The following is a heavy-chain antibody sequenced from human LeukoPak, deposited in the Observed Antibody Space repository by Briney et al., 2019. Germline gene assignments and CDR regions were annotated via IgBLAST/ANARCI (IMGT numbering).Heavy chain of an antibody. CDR2: ISGSGDST. J-gene: IGHJ6*03. Sequence: TGGSLRLSCAASGFTFRSYGMSWVRQVPGKGLEWVSTISGSGDSTYYADSMKGRFTISRDNSKNTLYLQMNSLRAEDTAVYYCAKTFQWYYMDVWGKGTTVTISS. D-gene: IGHD6-19*01. V-gene: IGHV3-23*01. CDR1: GFTFRSYG. CDR3: AKTFQWYYMDV.